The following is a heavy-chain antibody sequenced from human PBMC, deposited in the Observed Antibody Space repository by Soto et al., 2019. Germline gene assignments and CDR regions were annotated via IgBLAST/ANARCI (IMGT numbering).Heavy chain of an antibody. Sequence: ASVKVSCKASGYTFTSYAMHWVRQAPGQRIDWMGWINAGNGNTKYSQKFQGRVPITRDTSASTAYMELSSLRSEDTAVYYCAREGGYCSGGSCDDAFDIWGQGTMVTVSS. CDR2: INAGNGNT. J-gene: IGHJ3*02. D-gene: IGHD2-15*01. V-gene: IGHV1-3*01. CDR3: AREGGYCSGGSCDDAFDI. CDR1: GYTFTSYA.